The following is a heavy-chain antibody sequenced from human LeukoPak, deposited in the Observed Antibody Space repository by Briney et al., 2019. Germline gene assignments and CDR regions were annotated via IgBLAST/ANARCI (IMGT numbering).Heavy chain of an antibody. Sequence: QPGGSLRLSCAASGFTLSSNWMHWVRHAPGKGLVWVSRINNDGSSTSYADSVKGRFTISRDNAKDTLFLQMNSLRAEDTAVYYCVKYSSGWNWGQGTLVTVSS. J-gene: IGHJ4*02. D-gene: IGHD6-19*01. CDR2: INNDGSST. V-gene: IGHV3-74*01. CDR3: VKYSSGWN. CDR1: GFTLSSNW.